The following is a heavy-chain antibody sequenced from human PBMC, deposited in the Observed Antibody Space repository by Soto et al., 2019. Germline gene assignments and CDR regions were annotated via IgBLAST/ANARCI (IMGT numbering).Heavy chain of an antibody. CDR3: AHSPWGAAPDY. CDR2: IYWNDDK. V-gene: IGHV2-5*01. J-gene: IGHJ4*02. D-gene: IGHD3-16*01. CDR1: GFSLSARGVG. Sequence: SGPTLVNPTQTLTLTCSVSGFSLSARGVGVGWIRQPPGKALEWLAIIYWNDDKLYSPSLKSRLTITKDTAENQVVLTMTNMDPVDTAAYFCAHSPWGAAPDYWGQGTVVTVSS.